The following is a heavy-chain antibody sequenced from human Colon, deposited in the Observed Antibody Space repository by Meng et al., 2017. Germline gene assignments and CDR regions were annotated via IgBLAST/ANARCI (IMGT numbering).Heavy chain of an antibody. CDR2: MNPNSGNT. V-gene: IGHV1-8*01. D-gene: IGHD1-26*01. CDR3: ARVEVGITSGDY. Sequence: QAQLVQSGAEVKQPVASVKFSCKASEYTFTSYDINWVRQATGQGLEWMGWMNPNSGNTGYAQKFQGRVTMTRNTAISTAYMELSRLRSEDTAVYYCARVEVGITSGDYWGQGTLVTVSS. CDR1: EYTFTSYD. J-gene: IGHJ4*02.